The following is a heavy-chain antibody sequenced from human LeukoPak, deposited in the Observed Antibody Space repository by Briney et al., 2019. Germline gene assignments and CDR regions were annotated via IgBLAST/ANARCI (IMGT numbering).Heavy chain of an antibody. CDR1: GGSISSSSYY. CDR3: ARQTGSGLFTLP. D-gene: IGHD3/OR15-3a*01. V-gene: IGHV4-39*01. Sequence: KTSETLSLTCTVSGGSISSSSYYWGWIRQPPGKGLDWIGIINYRGNTYYNPSLKSRVTISVDTSKNQFPLKLSSVTAADTAVYYCARQTGSGLFTLPGGQGTLVTVSS. J-gene: IGHJ4*02. CDR2: INYRGNT.